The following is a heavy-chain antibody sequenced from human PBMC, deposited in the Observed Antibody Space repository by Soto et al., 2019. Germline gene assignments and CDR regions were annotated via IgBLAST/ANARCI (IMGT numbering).Heavy chain of an antibody. J-gene: IGHJ4*02. D-gene: IGHD5-18*01. V-gene: IGHV4-34*01. CDR1: GGSFSGYY. CDR2: INHSGST. Sequence: SETLSLTCAVYGGSFSGYYWSWIRQPPGKGLEWIGEINHSGSTNYNPSLKSRVTISVDTSKNQFSLKLSSVTAADTAVYYCARKGYSYGKKFFDYWGQGTLVTVSS. CDR3: ARKGYSYGKKFFDY.